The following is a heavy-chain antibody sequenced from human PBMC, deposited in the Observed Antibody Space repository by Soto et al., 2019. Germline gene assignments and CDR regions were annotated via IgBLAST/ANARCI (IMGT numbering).Heavy chain of an antibody. CDR2: INHSGTT. J-gene: IGHJ4*02. D-gene: IGHD6-13*01. CDR3: ASISWYRIDY. Sequence: QVQLQQWGAGLVKPSETLSLTCAVYDGSFSDYYWTWIRQPPGKGLEWIGEINHSGTTNYSPSLKSRVTISVDTPKNHFTPKLTCVTAADTAVYYCASISWYRIDYWGQGTLVTVSS. V-gene: IGHV4-34*01. CDR1: DGSFSDYY.